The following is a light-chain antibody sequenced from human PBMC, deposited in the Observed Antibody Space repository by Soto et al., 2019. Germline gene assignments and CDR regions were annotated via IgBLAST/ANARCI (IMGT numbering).Light chain of an antibody. CDR1: SSDIGASNY. CDR3: ASYTSVTTLGV. V-gene: IGLV2-14*03. J-gene: IGLJ1*01. Sequence: QSALTQPASVSGSPGQSITISCTGTSSDIGASNYVSWYQQHPGKAPKLMMYDVSNRPSGVSNRFSGSKSGNTASLTISGLQAEDEADYYCASYTSVTTLGVFGTGTKVTVL. CDR2: DVS.